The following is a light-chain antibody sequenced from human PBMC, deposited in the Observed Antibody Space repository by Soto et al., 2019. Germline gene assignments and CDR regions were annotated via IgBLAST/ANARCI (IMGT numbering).Light chain of an antibody. CDR1: KSLVYSDGNTH. J-gene: IGKJ1*01. Sequence: DVVLTQSPLSLPVNFGQPASISCRSSKSLVYSDGNTHLSWFHQRPCQSPRRLIYRVSSRDSGVPDRFSGSGSGTDFTLEISRVEAEDVGIYFCTQGTYWPRTFGQGTKVEVK. V-gene: IGKV2-30*01. CDR2: RVS. CDR3: TQGTYWPRT.